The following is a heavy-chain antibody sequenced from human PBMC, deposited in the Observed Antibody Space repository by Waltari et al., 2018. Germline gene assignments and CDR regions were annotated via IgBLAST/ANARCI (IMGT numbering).Heavy chain of an antibody. J-gene: IGHJ4*02. CDR2: IRYDGSNK. CDR3: AKDPGADSVYYFDY. CDR1: GFTFSSYG. Sequence: QVQLVESGGGVVQPGGSLRLSCAASGFTFSSYGMHWVRQAPGKGLEWVAFIRYDGSNKYYADSVKGRFTISRDNSKNTLYLQMNSLRAEDTAVYYCAKDPGADSVYYFDYWGQGTLVTVSS. D-gene: IGHD2-8*01. V-gene: IGHV3-30*02.